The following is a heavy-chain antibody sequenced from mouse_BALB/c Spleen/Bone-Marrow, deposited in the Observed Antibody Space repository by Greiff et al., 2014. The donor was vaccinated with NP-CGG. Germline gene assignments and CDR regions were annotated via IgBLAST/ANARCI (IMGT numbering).Heavy chain of an antibody. J-gene: IGHJ3*01. V-gene: IGHV14-3*02. CDR3: VRSPGQGNF. CDR2: IAPANGNT. CDR1: GFNIKDAY. D-gene: IGHD3-3*01. Sequence: EVQLQQSGAELVKPGASVKLSCTASGFNIKDAYVHWVRQRPEQGLEWIGRIAPANGNTEYDPKFQGKATITADTSSNTAYLQLSSLTTEDTAGYYWVRSPGQGNFWGQRTLVTVSA.